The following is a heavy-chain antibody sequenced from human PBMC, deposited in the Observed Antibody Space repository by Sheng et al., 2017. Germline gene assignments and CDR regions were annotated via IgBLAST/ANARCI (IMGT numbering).Heavy chain of an antibody. CDR3: ARGSTTVGSPFDF. J-gene: IGHJ4*02. Sequence: GGGLIQPGGSLRLSCAASGFTVSSNHMSWVRQAPGKGLEWLSLLYSESTYYADSVKGRFTISRDQSKNTLYLQMESLRADDTAVYYCARGSTTVGSPFDFWGQGTLVAVSS. CDR1: GFTVSSNH. D-gene: IGHD4-4*01. CDR2: LYSEST. V-gene: IGHV3-53*01.